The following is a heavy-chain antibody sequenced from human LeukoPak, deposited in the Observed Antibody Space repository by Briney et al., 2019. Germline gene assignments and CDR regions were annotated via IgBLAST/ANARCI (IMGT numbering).Heavy chain of an antibody. D-gene: IGHD6-19*01. CDR1: GFTFSSYS. V-gene: IGHV3-48*04. CDR3: ARDPGGYSSGGELDV. CDR2: ITSTTRTI. Sequence: PGVSLRLSCTASGFTFSSYSMNWVRQTPGKGLEWLSYITSTTRTIYYADSVKGRFTISRDNAKNSLYLQMNSLRAGDMAVYYCARDPGGYSSGGELDVWGKGTTVTVSS. J-gene: IGHJ6*04.